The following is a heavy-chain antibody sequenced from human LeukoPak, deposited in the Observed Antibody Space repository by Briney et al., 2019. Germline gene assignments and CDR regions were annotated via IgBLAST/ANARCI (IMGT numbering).Heavy chain of an antibody. Sequence: GASVKVSCKTSGGTFNSYAVSWVRQAPGQGLEWMGGIIPIFGTANYAQKFQGRVTITTDESTSTAYMELSSLRSEDTAVYYCARELELTGFDPWGQGTLVTVSS. CDR1: GGTFNSYA. CDR2: IIPIFGTA. CDR3: ARELELTGFDP. V-gene: IGHV1-69*05. D-gene: IGHD1-7*01. J-gene: IGHJ5*02.